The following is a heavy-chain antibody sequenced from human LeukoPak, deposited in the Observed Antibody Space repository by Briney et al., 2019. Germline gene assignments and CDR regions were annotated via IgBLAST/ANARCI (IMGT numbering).Heavy chain of an antibody. CDR3: ARLDYGSSGYYYIFDY. CDR2: TYYSGST. V-gene: IGHV4-59*08. Sequence: PSETLSLTCTVSGGSISSYYWSWIRQPPGKGLEWIGYTYYSGSTNYNPSLKSRVTISVETSKNQFSLKLSSVTAADTAVYHCARLDYGSSGYYYIFDYWGQGTLVTVSS. CDR1: GGSISSYY. D-gene: IGHD3-22*01. J-gene: IGHJ4*02.